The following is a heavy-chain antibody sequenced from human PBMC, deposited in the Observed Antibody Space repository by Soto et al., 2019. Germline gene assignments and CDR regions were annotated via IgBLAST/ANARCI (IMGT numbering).Heavy chain of an antibody. D-gene: IGHD1-26*01. Sequence: QVQLQESGPGLVQASQTLSLTCTVSGGPITTGGHFWSWIRRSLGKGLEWIGYIYYSGTSHYTPSLKSRVTISIDTSKKQFSLNLSSVTAAETAVYYCTRAVSGSYLDSWGQGTLVTVSS. CDR3: TRAVSGSYLDS. CDR1: GGPITTGGHF. J-gene: IGHJ4*02. V-gene: IGHV4-31*03. CDR2: IYYSGTS.